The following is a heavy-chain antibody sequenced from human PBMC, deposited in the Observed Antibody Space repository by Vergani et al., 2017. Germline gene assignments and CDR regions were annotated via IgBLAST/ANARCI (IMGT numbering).Heavy chain of an antibody. J-gene: IGHJ6*02. CDR3: ARGDLRYFDWPYYYYGMDV. CDR2: ISAYNGNT. Sequence: QVQLVQSGAEMKKPGASVKVSCKASGYSFYTYGISWVRQAPGQGLEWMGLISAYNGNTNYAQKLQGRVTMTTDTSTSTAYMELRSLRSDDTAVYYCARGDLRYFDWPYYYYGMDVWGQGTTVTVSS. V-gene: IGHV1-18*01. CDR1: GYSFYTYG. D-gene: IGHD3-9*01.